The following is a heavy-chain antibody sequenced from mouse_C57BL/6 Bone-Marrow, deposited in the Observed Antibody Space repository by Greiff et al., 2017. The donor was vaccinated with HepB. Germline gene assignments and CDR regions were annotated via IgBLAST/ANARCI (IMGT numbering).Heavy chain of an antibody. CDR1: GYTFTDYY. CDR2: IYPGSGNT. V-gene: IGHV1-76*01. D-gene: IGHD1-1*01. J-gene: IGHJ4*01. Sequence: QVQLQQSGAELVRPGASVKLSCKASGYTFTDYYINWVKQRPGQGLEWIARIYPGSGNTYYNEKFKGKATLTAEKSSSTAYMQLSSLTSEDSAVYFCANYYGSSPYYYAMDYWGQGTSVTVSS. CDR3: ANYYGSSPYYYAMDY.